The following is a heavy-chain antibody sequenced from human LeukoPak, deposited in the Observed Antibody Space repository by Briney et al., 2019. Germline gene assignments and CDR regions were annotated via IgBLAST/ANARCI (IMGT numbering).Heavy chain of an antibody. CDR1: GGSFSGYY. Sequence: PSETLSLTCAVYGGSFSGYYWSWIRQPPGKGLEWIGEINHSGSTNYNPSLKSRVTISVDTSKNQFSLKLSSVTAADTAGYYCARRLPNYYGSGSYFPGYWGQGTLVTVSS. CDR3: ARRLPNYYGSGSYFPGY. D-gene: IGHD3-10*01. V-gene: IGHV4-34*01. CDR2: INHSGST. J-gene: IGHJ4*02.